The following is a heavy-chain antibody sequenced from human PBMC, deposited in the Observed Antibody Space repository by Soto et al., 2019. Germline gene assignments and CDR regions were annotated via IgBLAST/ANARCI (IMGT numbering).Heavy chain of an antibody. D-gene: IGHD4-17*01. CDR1: GFTFSSYS. V-gene: IGHV3-48*02. Sequence: EVQLVESGGGLVQPGGSLRLSCAASGFTFSSYSMNWVRQAPGKGLEWVSYISSSSSTIYYADSVKGRFTISRDNAKNSLYLQMNRLRDEDTAVYYCARDPHGYGDSLGYWGQGTLVTVSS. CDR3: ARDPHGYGDSLGY. CDR2: ISSSSSTI. J-gene: IGHJ4*02.